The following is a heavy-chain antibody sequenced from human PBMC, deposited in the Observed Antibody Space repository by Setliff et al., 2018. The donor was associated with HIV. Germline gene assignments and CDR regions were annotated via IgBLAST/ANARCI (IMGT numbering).Heavy chain of an antibody. Sequence: ASVKVSCKASGYSFTTYSLNWVRQVPGQGVEWMGWISSNTGNPTYAQDFTGRFVFSLDTSVNTAYLQITTLKAEDSAVYYCARVWENDILTGYVNAFDIWGQGTMVTVSS. CDR1: GYSFTTYS. CDR3: ARVWENDILTGYVNAFDI. J-gene: IGHJ3*02. V-gene: IGHV7-4-1*02. CDR2: ISSNTGNP. D-gene: IGHD3-9*01.